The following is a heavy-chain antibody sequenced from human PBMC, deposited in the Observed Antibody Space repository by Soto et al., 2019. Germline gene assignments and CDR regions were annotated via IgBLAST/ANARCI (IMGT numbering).Heavy chain of an antibody. V-gene: IGHV1-69*01. CDR2: VVPAFGTP. D-gene: IGHD3-3*01. CDR3: ARGATIFGVAAYSYYEMEV. J-gene: IGHJ6*02. Sequence: QVQLVQSGAEVKKPWSSVKVSCRASGGTFSNYAISWVRQGPGQGLEGMGGVVPAFGTPNYAQNLQGRITITADDSTTTVYMDLSSLRSEDTAVYYCARGATIFGVAAYSYYEMEVWGQGTTVTVSS. CDR1: GGTFSNYA.